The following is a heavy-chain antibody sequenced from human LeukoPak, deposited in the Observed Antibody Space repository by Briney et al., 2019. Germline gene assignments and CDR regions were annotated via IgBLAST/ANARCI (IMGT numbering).Heavy chain of an antibody. Sequence: GGSLRLSCAASGFTFSSYAMSWVRQAPGKGLEWVSAISGSGGSTYYADSVKGRFTISRDNSKNTLYLQMNSLRAEDTAVYYCAKDHEYSYGLRVFDYWGQGTLVTVSS. CDR3: AKDHEYSYGLRVFDY. CDR2: ISGSGGST. V-gene: IGHV3-23*01. J-gene: IGHJ4*02. CDR1: GFTFSSYA. D-gene: IGHD5-18*01.